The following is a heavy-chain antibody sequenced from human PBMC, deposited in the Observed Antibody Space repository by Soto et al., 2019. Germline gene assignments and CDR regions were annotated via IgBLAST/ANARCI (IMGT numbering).Heavy chain of an antibody. Sequence: QITLKGSGPTLVKATQTLTLTCSFSGFSLRNTEESVRWIRQPPGKALEWLGIIYWDDEKRYSPSVKSRLTITKDTSKNHVVLMMTNLDPMDTGTYYCAHRRSKWNHWDCFDSWCQGTLVTVSS. CDR1: GFSLRNTEES. CDR2: IYWDDEK. D-gene: IGHD1-20*01. V-gene: IGHV2-5*02. CDR3: AHRRSKWNHWDCFDS. J-gene: IGHJ5*01.